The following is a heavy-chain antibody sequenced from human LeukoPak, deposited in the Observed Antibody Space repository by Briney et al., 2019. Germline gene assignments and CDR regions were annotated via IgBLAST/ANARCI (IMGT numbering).Heavy chain of an antibody. D-gene: IGHD2-21*02. CDR2: FYHSGTT. J-gene: IGHJ3*02. V-gene: IGHV4-59*13. CDR3: ARVEATVGFAFDI. Sequence: ASETLSLTCTVSGDSISSFYWSWIRQSPGKGLEWIGYFYHSGTTKYNPSFKSRVTISVDTSKNQFSLRLSSVTAADTAVYYCARVEATVGFAFDIWGQGTMVTVSS. CDR1: GDSISSFY.